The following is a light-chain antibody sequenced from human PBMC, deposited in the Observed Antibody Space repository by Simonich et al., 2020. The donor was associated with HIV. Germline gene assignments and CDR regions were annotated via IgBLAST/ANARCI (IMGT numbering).Light chain of an antibody. CDR1: QSISSW. CDR3: QQYNSYSWT. Sequence: DIQMTQSPSTLSASVGDRVTITCRASQSISSWLAWYQQKPGKAPKFLNYKASSLKSGVPSRFSGSGSGTEFTLTISSLQPDDFATYYCQQYNSYSWTFGQGTKVEIK. V-gene: IGKV1-5*03. J-gene: IGKJ1*01. CDR2: KAS.